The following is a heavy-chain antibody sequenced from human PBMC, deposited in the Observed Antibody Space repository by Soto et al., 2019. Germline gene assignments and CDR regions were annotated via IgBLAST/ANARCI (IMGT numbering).Heavy chain of an antibody. CDR1: GFTFSDYY. J-gene: IGHJ5*02. CDR3: ARDSDCSGGSCYEANWFDP. Sequence: GGSLRLSCAASGFTFSDYYMSWIRQAPGKGLEWVSYISSSGSTIYYADSVKGRFTISRDNAKNSLYPQMNSLRAEDTAVYYCARDSDCSGGSCYEANWFDPWGQGTLVTVSS. CDR2: ISSSGSTI. V-gene: IGHV3-11*01. D-gene: IGHD2-15*01.